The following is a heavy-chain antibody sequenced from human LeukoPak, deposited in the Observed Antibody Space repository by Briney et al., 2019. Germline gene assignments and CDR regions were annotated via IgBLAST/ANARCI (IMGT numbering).Heavy chain of an antibody. Sequence: SETLSLTCAVYGGSFSGYYWSWIRQPPGKGLEWIGEINHSGSTNYNPSLKSRVTISVDTSKNQFSLKLSSVTAADTAVYYCARRDTFSSSFDYWGQGTLVTVSS. CDR2: INHSGST. V-gene: IGHV4-34*01. CDR1: GGSFSGYY. CDR3: ARRDTFSSSFDY. D-gene: IGHD6-13*01. J-gene: IGHJ4*02.